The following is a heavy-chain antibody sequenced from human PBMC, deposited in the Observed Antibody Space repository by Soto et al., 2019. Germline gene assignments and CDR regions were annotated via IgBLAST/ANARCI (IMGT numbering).Heavy chain of an antibody. CDR1: GFSLSTSGMC. V-gene: IGHV2-70*11. J-gene: IGHJ4*02. Sequence: SGPTLGNPTQTLTLTCTFSGFSLSTSGMCVSWIRQPPGKALEWLARIDWDDDKYYSTSLKTRLTISKDTSKNQVVLTMTNMDPVDTATYYCARTRSVYSSSWYFDYWGQGTLVTVSS. CDR2: IDWDDDK. D-gene: IGHD6-13*01. CDR3: ARTRSVYSSSWYFDY.